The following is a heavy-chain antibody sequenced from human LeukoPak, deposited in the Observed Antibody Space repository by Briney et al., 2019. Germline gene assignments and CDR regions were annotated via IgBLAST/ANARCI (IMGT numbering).Heavy chain of an antibody. Sequence: SQTLSLTCTVSGGSISSGAYPWSWIRQHPGEGLEWIGHIYYSGSTYYNPSLKSRVSISVDTSKNQFSLKMSSVTTADTAVYYCARGRGVWGQGTTVTVSS. J-gene: IGHJ6*02. CDR1: GGSISSGAYP. CDR3: ARGRGV. CDR2: IYYSGST. V-gene: IGHV4-31*03.